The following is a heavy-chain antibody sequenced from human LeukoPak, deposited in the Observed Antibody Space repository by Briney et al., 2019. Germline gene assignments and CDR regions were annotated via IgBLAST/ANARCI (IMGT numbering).Heavy chain of an antibody. J-gene: IGHJ4*02. D-gene: IGHD3-22*01. CDR1: GFKFSDYW. CDR3: ARVYHYYESSGRHYYFDN. Sequence: PGGSLRLSCTSSGFKFSDYWMRWVRQAPGKGLEWVANINQDGYDKTYVDSVKGRFTISRDNAKNSVYLQMNSLRAEDTAVYYCARVYHYYESSGRHYYFDNWGKGTLVTVSS. CDR2: INQDGYDK. V-gene: IGHV3-7*01.